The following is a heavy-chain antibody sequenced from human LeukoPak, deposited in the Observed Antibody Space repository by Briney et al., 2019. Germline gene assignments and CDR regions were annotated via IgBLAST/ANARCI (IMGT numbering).Heavy chain of an antibody. D-gene: IGHD3-22*01. Sequence: SETLSLTCTVSGGSISSGGYYWSWIRQPPGKGLEWIGYIYYIGSTYYNPSLKSRLTISGDTSQNQFSLKLSSVTAADTAVYYCVRNFDSYNAFDIWGQGTMVTVSS. CDR3: VRNFDSYNAFDI. CDR1: GGSISSGGYY. V-gene: IGHV4-31*03. J-gene: IGHJ3*02. CDR2: IYYIGST.